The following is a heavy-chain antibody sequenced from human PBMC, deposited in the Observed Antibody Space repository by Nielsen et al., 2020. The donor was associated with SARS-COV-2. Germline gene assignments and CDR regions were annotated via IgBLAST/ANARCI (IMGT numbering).Heavy chain of an antibody. CDR3: ARVQFGALDY. V-gene: IGHV4-34*01. CDR1: GGSFSGYY. Sequence: SETLSLTCAVYGGSFSGYYWGWIRQPPGKGLEWIGEINHSGSTNYNPSLKSRVTISVDTSKNQFSLKLSSVTATDTAVYYCARVQFGALDYWGQGTLVTVSS. J-gene: IGHJ4*02. CDR2: INHSGST. D-gene: IGHD3-10*01.